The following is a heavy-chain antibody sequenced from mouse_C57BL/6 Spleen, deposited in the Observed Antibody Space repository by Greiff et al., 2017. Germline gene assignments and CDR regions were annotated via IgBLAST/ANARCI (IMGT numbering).Heavy chain of an antibody. CDR2: IWSDGST. CDR1: GFSLTSYG. V-gene: IGHV2-6-1*01. Sequence: QVQLQQSGPGLVAPSQSLSITCTVSGFSLTSYGVHWVRQPPGKGLEWLVVIWSDGSTTYNSALKSRLSISKDNSKSQVFLKMNSLQTDDTAMYYCARHPMDGYLRWAMDYWGQGTSVTVSS. D-gene: IGHD2-3*01. CDR3: ARHPMDGYLRWAMDY. J-gene: IGHJ4*01.